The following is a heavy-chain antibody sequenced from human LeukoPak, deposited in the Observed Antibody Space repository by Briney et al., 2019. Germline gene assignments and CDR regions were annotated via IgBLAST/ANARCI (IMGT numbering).Heavy chain of an antibody. CDR1: GFTFSSYG. CDR3: ARGSQSASYSSSFYY. V-gene: IGHV3-23*01. CDR2: ISGSGGST. Sequence: GGTLRLSCAASGFTFSSYGMSWVRQAPGKGLEWVSAISGSGGSTYYADSVKGRFTISRDNSKDTLYLQMNSLRAEDTAVYYCARGSQSASYSSSFYYWGQGTLVTVSS. J-gene: IGHJ4*02. D-gene: IGHD6-6*01.